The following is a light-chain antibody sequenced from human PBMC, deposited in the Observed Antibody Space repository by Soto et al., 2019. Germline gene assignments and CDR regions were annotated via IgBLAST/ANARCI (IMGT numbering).Light chain of an antibody. J-gene: IGKJ5*01. CDR2: GAS. V-gene: IGKV3D-20*02. CDR3: QQSYSIPPIT. Sequence: EIVLTQSPATLSLSPGERATLSCRASQSVSSSYLAWYQQKPGQAPRLLIYGASSRAAGIPDRFSGSGSGTDFTLTISSLQPEDFATYYCQQSYSIPPITFGQGTRLEIK. CDR1: QSVSSSY.